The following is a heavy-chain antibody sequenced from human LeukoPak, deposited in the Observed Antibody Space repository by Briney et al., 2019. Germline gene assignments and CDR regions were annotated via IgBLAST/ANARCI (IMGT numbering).Heavy chain of an antibody. D-gene: IGHD2-2*01. J-gene: IGHJ3*02. CDR2: IIPIFGTA. CDR3: ARGDDIVVVPAATRSAFDI. V-gene: IGHV1-69*05. Sequence: ASVKVSCKASGGTFSSYAISWVRQAPGQGLEWMGGIIPIFGTANYAQKFQGRVTITTDESTSTAYMELSSLRSEDTAVYYCARGDDIVVVPAATRSAFDIWGQGTMVTVSS. CDR1: GGTFSSYA.